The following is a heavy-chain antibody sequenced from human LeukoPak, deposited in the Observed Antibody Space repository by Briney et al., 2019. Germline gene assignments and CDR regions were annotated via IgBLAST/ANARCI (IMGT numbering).Heavy chain of an antibody. CDR3: ARAPRWELPFDY. D-gene: IGHD2-15*01. J-gene: IGHJ4*02. CDR1: GGTFSSYA. V-gene: IGHV1-69*13. CDR2: IIPIFGTA. Sequence: LVKVSCKASGGTFSSYAISWVRQAPGQGLEWMGGIIPIFGTANYAQKFQGRVTITADESTSTAYMELSSLRSEDTAVYYCARAPRWELPFDYWGQGTLVTVSS.